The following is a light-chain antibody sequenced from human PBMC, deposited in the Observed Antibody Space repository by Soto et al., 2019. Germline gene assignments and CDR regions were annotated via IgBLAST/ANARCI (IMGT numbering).Light chain of an antibody. Sequence: EIVMTQSPATLSVSPGERATLSCRASQSVSSNLAWYQQKPGQAPRLIIHGASIRATGIPDRFSGSGSGTDFTLTISRLDPEDFAVYSCQQYGSSPLTFGGGTKVDI. CDR3: QQYGSSPLT. CDR2: GAS. CDR1: QSVSSN. V-gene: IGKV3-20*01. J-gene: IGKJ4*01.